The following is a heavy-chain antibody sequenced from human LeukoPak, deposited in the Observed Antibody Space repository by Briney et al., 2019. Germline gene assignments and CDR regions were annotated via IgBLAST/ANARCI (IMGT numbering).Heavy chain of an antibody. CDR3: ARGRDDYVWGSYRYYYYYYMDV. CDR1: GYTLTELS. Sequence: ASVKVSCKVSGYTLTELSMHWVRQAPGKGLEWMGWISADNGNTNYAQKLQGRVTMTTDTSTSTAYMELRSLRSDDTAVYYCARGRDDYVWGSYRYYYYYYMDVWGKGTTGTVSS. V-gene: IGHV1-18*01. CDR2: ISADNGNT. J-gene: IGHJ6*03. D-gene: IGHD3-16*02.